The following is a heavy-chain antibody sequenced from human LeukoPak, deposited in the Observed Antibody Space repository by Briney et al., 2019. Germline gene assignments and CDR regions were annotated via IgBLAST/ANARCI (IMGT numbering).Heavy chain of an antibody. J-gene: IGHJ4*02. V-gene: IGHV1-18*01. CDR1: GYTFTSYG. Sequence: ASVKVSCKASGYTFTSYGISWVRQAPGQGLEWMGWISTYNGNTNYTQKLQGRVTMTTDTSTSTAYMELRSLRSDDTAVYYCARVRASYGGSNFDYWGQGTLVTVSS. CDR2: ISTYNGNT. CDR3: ARVRASYGGSNFDY. D-gene: IGHD4-23*01.